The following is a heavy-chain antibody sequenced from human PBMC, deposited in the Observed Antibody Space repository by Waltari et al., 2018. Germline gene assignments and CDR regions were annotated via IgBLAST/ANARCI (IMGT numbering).Heavy chain of an antibody. V-gene: IGHV1-24*01. Sequence: QVQLVQSGAGVKKPGASVRVSCEVSGFKLSQIAIHWVRQGPGKGPEWMGGVDPEDGEMIYAQKFQDRFTMTEDTSTDTAYMDLNTLKIDDTAVYYCVTGALWGQGTLVTVSP. J-gene: IGHJ4*02. CDR1: GFKLSQIA. CDR2: VDPEDGEM. CDR3: VTGAL.